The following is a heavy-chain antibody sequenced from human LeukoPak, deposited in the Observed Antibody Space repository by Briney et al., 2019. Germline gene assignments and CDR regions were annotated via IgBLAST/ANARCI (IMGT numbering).Heavy chain of an antibody. CDR2: ISAYNGNT. D-gene: IGHD6-19*01. Sequence: ASVKVSCKASGYTFTSYGISWVRQAPGQGLEWMGWISAYNGNTNYAQKLQGRVTMTTDTSTSTAYMELRSPRSDDTAVYYCARGPSLAVAAHPIYWYFDLWGRGTLVTVSS. CDR3: ARGPSLAVAAHPIYWYFDL. CDR1: GYTFTSYG. J-gene: IGHJ2*01. V-gene: IGHV1-18*01.